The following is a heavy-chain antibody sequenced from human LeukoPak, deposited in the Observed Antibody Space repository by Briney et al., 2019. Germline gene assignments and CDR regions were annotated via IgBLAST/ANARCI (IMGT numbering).Heavy chain of an antibody. V-gene: IGHV4-39*07. CDR2: IYYSGST. J-gene: IGHJ4*02. D-gene: IGHD3-9*01. CDR3: ARGPYDILTGYYCTTFDY. Sequence: PSESLSLTCTVSGGSISSSSYYWGWIRQPPGKGLEWIGIIYYSGSTYYNPSLKSRVTISVDTSKNQFSLKLSSVTAADTAVYYCARGPYDILTGYYCTTFDYWGQGTLVTVSS. CDR1: GGSISSSSYY.